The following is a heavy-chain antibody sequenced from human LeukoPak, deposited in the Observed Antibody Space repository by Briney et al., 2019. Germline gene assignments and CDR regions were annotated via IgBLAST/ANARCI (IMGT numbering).Heavy chain of an antibody. V-gene: IGHV3-30*02. Sequence: GGSLRLSCAASGFTFSSYAIHWVRQAPGKGLEWVTFIRYDGSNKYYADSVKGRFTISRDNSKNTLYLQMNSLRAEDTAVYYCAKDPVPYYDSSGYYPPDYWGQGTLVTVSS. CDR3: AKDPVPYYDSSGYYPPDY. CDR2: IRYDGSNK. CDR1: GFTFSSYA. D-gene: IGHD3-22*01. J-gene: IGHJ4*02.